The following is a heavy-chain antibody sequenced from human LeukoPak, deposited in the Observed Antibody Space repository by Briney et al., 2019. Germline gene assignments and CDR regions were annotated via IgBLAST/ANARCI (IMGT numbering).Heavy chain of an antibody. Sequence: SETLSLTCAVYGGSFSGYYWSWIRQPPGKGLEWIGYIYYSGSTNYNPSLKSRVTISVDTSKNQFSLKLSSVTAADTAVYYCARSENWGPFDYWGQGTLVTVSS. J-gene: IGHJ4*02. CDR3: ARSENWGPFDY. CDR2: IYYSGST. D-gene: IGHD7-27*01. V-gene: IGHV4-59*01. CDR1: GGSFSGYY.